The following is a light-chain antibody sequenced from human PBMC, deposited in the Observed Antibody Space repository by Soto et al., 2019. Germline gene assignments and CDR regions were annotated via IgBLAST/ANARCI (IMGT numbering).Light chain of an antibody. CDR3: LLLYSGNRRV. Sequence: QAVVTQEPSLTVSRGETVTLTCGSSTGTVTSGHYPYWFQQRPGQAPTTLIYDTNNKYSWTPDRFSGSLLGGKAALTLSGAQPEDEGDYYCLLLYSGNRRVFGTGTKLTVL. V-gene: IGLV7-46*01. CDR2: DTN. CDR1: TGTVTSGHY. J-gene: IGLJ1*01.